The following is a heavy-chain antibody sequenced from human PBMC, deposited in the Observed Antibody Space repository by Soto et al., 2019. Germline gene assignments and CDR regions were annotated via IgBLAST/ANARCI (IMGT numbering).Heavy chain of an antibody. D-gene: IGHD1-26*01. CDR3: ARRYGGDLDY. J-gene: IGHJ4*02. CDR1: GGSISSYY. CDR2: IYYSGST. V-gene: IGHV4-59*08. Sequence: QVQLQESGPGLVKPSETLSLTCTVSGGSISSYYWSWIRQPPGKGLEWIGYIYYSGSTNYNPSLKSRATRSVDTSKNQFSLKLSSVTAADTAVYDCARRYGGDLDYWGQGTLVTVSS.